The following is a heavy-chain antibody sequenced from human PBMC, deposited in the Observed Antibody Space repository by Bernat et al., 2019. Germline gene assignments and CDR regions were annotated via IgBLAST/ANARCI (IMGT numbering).Heavy chain of an antibody. D-gene: IGHD1-26*01. CDR2: ISSSSSYT. Sequence: QVQLVESGGGLVKPGGSLRLSCAASGFTFSDYYMSWIRQAPGKGLEWVSYISSSSSYTNYVDSVKGRFTISRDNAKNSLYLQMNSLRAEDTAVYYCARSGGSHLYFQHWGQGTLVTVSS. CDR3: ARSGGSHLYFQH. CDR1: GFTFSDYY. V-gene: IGHV3-11*05. J-gene: IGHJ1*01.